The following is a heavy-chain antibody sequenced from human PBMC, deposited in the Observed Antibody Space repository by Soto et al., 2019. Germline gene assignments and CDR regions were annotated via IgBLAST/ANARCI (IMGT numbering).Heavy chain of an antibody. Sequence: SVKVSCKASGGGFSSYAISWVRQAPGQGLEWMGGIIPIFGTANYAQKFQGRVTITADESTSTAYMELSSLRSEDTAVYYCARVDYDILTGNMDVWGQGTTVTVSS. CDR1: GGGFSSYA. V-gene: IGHV1-69*13. D-gene: IGHD3-9*01. CDR3: ARVDYDILTGNMDV. J-gene: IGHJ6*02. CDR2: IIPIFGTA.